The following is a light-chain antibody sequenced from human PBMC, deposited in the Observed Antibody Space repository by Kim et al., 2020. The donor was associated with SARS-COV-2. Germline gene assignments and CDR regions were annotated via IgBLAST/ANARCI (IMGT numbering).Light chain of an antibody. Sequence: SSSPGERAPLPCRASQSVRSYLAWYQQKPGQAPRLLIYDASNRATGIPARFSGSGSGTDFTLTISSLEPEDFAVYYCQQRSNWPAFGQGTRLEIK. J-gene: IGKJ5*01. CDR1: QSVRSY. V-gene: IGKV3-11*01. CDR3: QQRSNWPA. CDR2: DAS.